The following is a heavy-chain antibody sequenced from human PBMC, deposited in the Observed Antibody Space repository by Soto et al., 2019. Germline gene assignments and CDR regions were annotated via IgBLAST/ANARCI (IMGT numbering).Heavy chain of an antibody. Sequence: GESLKISCKGSGYSFAGYWITWVRRKPGKGLEWMGRIDPSDSQTYYSPSFRGHVTISATKSITTVFLQWSSLRASDTAMYYCARQIYDSDTGPNFQYYFDSWGQGTPVTVSS. V-gene: IGHV5-10-1*01. J-gene: IGHJ4*02. CDR1: GYSFAGYW. D-gene: IGHD3-22*01. CDR2: IDPSDSQT. CDR3: ARQIYDSDTGPNFQYYFDS.